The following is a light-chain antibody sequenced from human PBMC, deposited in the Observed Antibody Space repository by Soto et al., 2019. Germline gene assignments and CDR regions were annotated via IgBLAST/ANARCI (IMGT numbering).Light chain of an antibody. CDR3: ETWDFNTRV. CDR1: SAHSSYI. Sequence: QPVLTQSSSASASLGSSVKLTCTLSSAHSSYIIAWHQQQPGTAPRYLMKLEGSGSYNKGSGVPDRFSGSSSGADRYLTISNLQFEDEADYYCETWDFNTRVFGGGTKLTVL. J-gene: IGLJ3*02. CDR2: LEGSGSY. V-gene: IGLV4-60*02.